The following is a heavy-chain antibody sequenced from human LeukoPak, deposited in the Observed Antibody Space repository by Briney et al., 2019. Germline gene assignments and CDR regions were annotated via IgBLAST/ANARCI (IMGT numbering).Heavy chain of an antibody. CDR3: STLRGSSSQYFQH. CDR1: GFTVSSNY. V-gene: IGHV3-15*01. Sequence: PGGSLRLSCAASGFTVSSNYMSWVRQAPGKGLEWVGRIKSKIDGGTTDYAAPVKGRFTISRDDLKDTLYLQMDSLKTEDTAVYYCSTLRGSSSQYFQHWGQGTLVTVSS. D-gene: IGHD6-13*01. CDR2: IKSKIDGGTT. J-gene: IGHJ1*01.